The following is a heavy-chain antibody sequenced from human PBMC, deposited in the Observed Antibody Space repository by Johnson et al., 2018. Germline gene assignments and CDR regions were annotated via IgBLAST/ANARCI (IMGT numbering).Heavy chain of an antibody. CDR3: ARDIIAMAGYGLDV. J-gene: IGHJ6*02. CDR1: GFTVSSNY. CDR2: IYSGGST. V-gene: IGHV3-53*02. D-gene: IGHD6-19*01. Sequence: EVQLVETGGGVVQPGRSLRLSCAASGFTVSSNYMTWVRQAPGKGLEWVPVIYSGGSTYYADSVKGRFTISRDNSKDTLYLQMNSLRVEDTAMYFCARDIIAMAGYGLDVWGQGTTVTVSS.